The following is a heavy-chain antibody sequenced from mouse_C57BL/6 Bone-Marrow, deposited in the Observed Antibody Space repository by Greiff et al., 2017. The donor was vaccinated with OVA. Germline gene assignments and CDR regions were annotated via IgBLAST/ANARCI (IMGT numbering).Heavy chain of an antibody. Sequence: QVQLQQPGAELVMPGASVKLSCKASGYTFTSYWMHWVKQRPGQGLEWIGEIDPSDSYTNYNQKFKGKSTLTVDKSSSTAYMQLSSLTSEDSAVYYYAREGDYGVYYFDYWGQGTTLTVSS. V-gene: IGHV1-69*01. CDR3: AREGDYGVYYFDY. CDR1: GYTFTSYW. J-gene: IGHJ2*01. CDR2: IDPSDSYT. D-gene: IGHD2-4*01.